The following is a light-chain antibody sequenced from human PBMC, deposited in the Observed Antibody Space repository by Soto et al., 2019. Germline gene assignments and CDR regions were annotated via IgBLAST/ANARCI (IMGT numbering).Light chain of an antibody. CDR3: TSYTNNNIFV. J-gene: IGLJ1*01. Sequence: QSALTQPASVSGSPGQSITISCTGTSNDIGAYNYVSWYQHHPGKAPKLMIYEVSNQPLGISNRFSGSKSGNTASLTISGLQAEDEADYHCTSYTNNNIFVFGTGTKLTVL. V-gene: IGLV2-14*01. CDR2: EVS. CDR1: SNDIGAYNY.